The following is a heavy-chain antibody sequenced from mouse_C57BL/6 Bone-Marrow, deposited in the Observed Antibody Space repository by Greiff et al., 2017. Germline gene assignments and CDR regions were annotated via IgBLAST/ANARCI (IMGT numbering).Heavy chain of an antibody. CDR2: ISNLAYSI. CDR1: GFTFSDYG. J-gene: IGHJ4*01. Sequence: DVMLVESGGGLVQPGGSLKLSCAASGFTFSDYGMAWVRQAPRKGPEWVAFISNLAYSIYYADTVTGRFTISRENAKNTLYLEMSSLRSEDTAMYYCARGYGNYGYAMDYWGQGTSVTVSS. V-gene: IGHV5-15*01. D-gene: IGHD2-10*02. CDR3: ARGYGNYGYAMDY.